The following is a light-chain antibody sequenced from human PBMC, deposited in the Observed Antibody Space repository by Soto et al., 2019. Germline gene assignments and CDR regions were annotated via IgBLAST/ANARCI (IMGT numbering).Light chain of an antibody. CDR2: DVS. J-gene: IGLJ1*01. CDR3: SSYTISNTLV. Sequence: QSVLTRPASVSGSPGQSITISCTGTSSDVGGYNYVSWYKQYPGKAPKLIIYDVSNRPSGVSNRFSGSKSGNTASLTISGLQAEDEADYYCSSYTISNTLVFGSGTKVTVL. V-gene: IGLV2-14*01. CDR1: SSDVGGYNY.